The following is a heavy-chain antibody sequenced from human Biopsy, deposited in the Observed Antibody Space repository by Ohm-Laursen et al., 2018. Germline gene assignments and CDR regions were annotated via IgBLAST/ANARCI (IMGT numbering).Heavy chain of an antibody. CDR1: GGSIRGFS. Sequence: SDTLSLTCTVSGGSIRGFSWSWIRQAPGRGLEWVGYISYSGSTSNNPSLKSRITISVDTSKNQISLKVTSVSAADTAVYYCAKHGSGWTGDDALHIWGQGTMVTVSS. CDR2: ISYSGST. CDR3: AKHGSGWTGDDALHI. J-gene: IGHJ3*02. V-gene: IGHV4-59*08. D-gene: IGHD6-19*01.